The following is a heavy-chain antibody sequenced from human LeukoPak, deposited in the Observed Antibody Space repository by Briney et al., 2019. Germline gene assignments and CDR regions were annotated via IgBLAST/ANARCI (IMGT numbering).Heavy chain of an antibody. CDR1: GGTFSSCA. CDR3: VRDKAAGIFDI. CDR2: IIPIFGTA. D-gene: IGHD6-13*01. J-gene: IGHJ3*02. V-gene: IGHV1-69*06. Sequence: ASVKVSCKASGGTFSSCAISWVRQAPGQGLEWMGGIIPIFGTANYAQKFQGRVTITADKSTSTAYMELSSLRSEDTAVYYCVRDKAAGIFDIWGQGTMVTVSS.